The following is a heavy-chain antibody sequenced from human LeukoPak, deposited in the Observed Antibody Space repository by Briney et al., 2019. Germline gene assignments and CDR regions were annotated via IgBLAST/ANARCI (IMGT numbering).Heavy chain of an antibody. Sequence: SETLSLTCTVSGGSISSYYWSWIRQPPGKGLEWIGSIYYSGSTYYNPSLKSRVTISVDTSKNQFSLKLSSVTAADTAVYYCARDQPLVGATTWFDPWGQGTLVTVSS. J-gene: IGHJ5*02. V-gene: IGHV4-59*12. D-gene: IGHD1-26*01. CDR2: IYYSGST. CDR1: GGSISSYY. CDR3: ARDQPLVGATTWFDP.